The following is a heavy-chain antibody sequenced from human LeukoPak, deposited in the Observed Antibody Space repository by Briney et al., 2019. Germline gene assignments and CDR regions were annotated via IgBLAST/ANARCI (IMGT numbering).Heavy chain of an antibody. Sequence: PGGSLRLSCAASGFTFSSYAMSWVRQAPGKGLEWVSSISSSSSYIYYADSVKGRFTISRDNAKNSLYLQMNSLRAEDTAVYYCAKAPAPRPYDFWSGFHQGDYWGQGTLVTVSS. D-gene: IGHD3-3*01. CDR1: GFTFSSYA. CDR3: AKAPAPRPYDFWSGFHQGDY. V-gene: IGHV3-21*01. CDR2: ISSSSSYI. J-gene: IGHJ4*02.